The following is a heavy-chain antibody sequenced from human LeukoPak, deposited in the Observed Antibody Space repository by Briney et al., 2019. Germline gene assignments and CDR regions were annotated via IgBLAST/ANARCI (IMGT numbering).Heavy chain of an antibody. D-gene: IGHD2/OR15-2a*01. J-gene: IGHJ3*02. V-gene: IGHV4-30-2*01. Sequence: PSETLSLTCAVSGASISSGGYSWTWIRQPPGKGLEWIGYIYRRGNAYYNPSLMSRVTISLDRSKNHFSLILTSVTAADTAVYYCARDPITAFPAHDAFDIWGQGTMVTVSS. CDR1: GASISSGGYS. CDR2: IYRRGNA. CDR3: ARDPITAFPAHDAFDI.